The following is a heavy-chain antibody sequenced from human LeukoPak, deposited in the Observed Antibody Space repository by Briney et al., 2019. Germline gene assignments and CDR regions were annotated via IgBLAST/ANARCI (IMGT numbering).Heavy chain of an antibody. Sequence: PSETLSLTCAVYGGSFSGYYWSWIRQPPGKGLEWIGEINHSGSTNYNPSLKSRVTISVDTSKNQFSLKLSSVTAADTAVYYCARLRLVLRDAFDIWGQGTMVTVSS. CDR2: INHSGST. CDR1: GGSFSGYY. V-gene: IGHV4-34*01. D-gene: IGHD3-3*01. CDR3: ARLRLVLRDAFDI. J-gene: IGHJ3*02.